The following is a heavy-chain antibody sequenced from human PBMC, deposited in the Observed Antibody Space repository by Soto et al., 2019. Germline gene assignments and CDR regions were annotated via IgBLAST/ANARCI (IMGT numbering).Heavy chain of an antibody. CDR1: GYTFTGYY. CDR2: INPNSGGK. V-gene: IGHV1-2*04. CDR3: ARDDTGYYYGMDV. J-gene: IGHJ6*02. Sequence: QVQLVQSGAEVKKPGASVKVSCKASGYTFTGYYMHWVRQAPGQGLEWMGWINPNSGGKNYAQKFQGWVTMTRDTSISTAYMELSRLRSDDTAVYYCARDDTGYYYGMDVWGQGTTVTVSS. D-gene: IGHD3-22*01.